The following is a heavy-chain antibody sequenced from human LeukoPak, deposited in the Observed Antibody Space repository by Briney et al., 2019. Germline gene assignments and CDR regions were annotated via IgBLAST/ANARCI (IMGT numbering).Heavy chain of an antibody. D-gene: IGHD3-10*01. J-gene: IGHJ6*03. V-gene: IGHV4-59*08. CDR3: SGNLWFGELLSPYDYYYYMDV. CDR2: MHYTGTT. Sequence: PSETLSLTCAVSGGSIRSYYWSWIRQPPGKGLEWIGYMHYTGTTNYNPSLKSRVTITGDTSKNQFSLKLSSVTAADTAVYYCSGNLWFGELLSPYDYYYYMDVWGKGPRSPSP. CDR1: GGSIRSYY.